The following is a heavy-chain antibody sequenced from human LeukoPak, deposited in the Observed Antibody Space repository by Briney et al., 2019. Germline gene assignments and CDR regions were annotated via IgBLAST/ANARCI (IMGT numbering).Heavy chain of an antibody. J-gene: IGHJ4*02. CDR1: AFTFSDYT. D-gene: IGHD3-10*01. Sequence: TAAGSLRLSCAASAFTFSDYTINWVRQAPGKGLEWVSSISSSISYIYYADSGKGRFTTSTDNAKNSLYLQMNSLNDEDTAVYYCARGAVEKKGRHYYGSGSYIYYFDYWGQGTLVTVSS. V-gene: IGHV3-21*01. CDR2: ISSSISYI. CDR3: ARGAVEKKGRHYYGSGSYIYYFDY.